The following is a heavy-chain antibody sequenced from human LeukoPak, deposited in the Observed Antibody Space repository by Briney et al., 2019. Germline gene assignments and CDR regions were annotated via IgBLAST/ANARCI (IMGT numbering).Heavy chain of an antibody. CDR2: IYSGGST. CDR1: EFSVGSNY. D-gene: IGHD5-18*01. CDR3: AKDPRDHSYGWSWRYFDY. J-gene: IGHJ4*02. V-gene: IGHV3-66*01. Sequence: GGSLRLSCAASEFSVGSNYMTWVRQAPGKGLEWVSLIYSGGSTYYADSVKGRFTISRDNSKNTLYLQMNSLRPEDTAVYYCAKDPRDHSYGWSWRYFDYWGQGTLVTVSS.